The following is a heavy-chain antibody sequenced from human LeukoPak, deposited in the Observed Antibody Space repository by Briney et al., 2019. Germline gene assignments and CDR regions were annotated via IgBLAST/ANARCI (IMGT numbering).Heavy chain of an antibody. D-gene: IGHD4-23*01. Sequence: GASVKVSCKASGGTFSSYAISWVRQAPGQGLEWMGRIIPILGIANYAQKFQGRVTITADKSTSTAYMELSSLRSEDTAVYHCARVGSGNPPYWGQGTLVTVSS. CDR3: ARVGSGNPPY. CDR1: GGTFSSYA. CDR2: IIPILGIA. V-gene: IGHV1-69*04. J-gene: IGHJ4*02.